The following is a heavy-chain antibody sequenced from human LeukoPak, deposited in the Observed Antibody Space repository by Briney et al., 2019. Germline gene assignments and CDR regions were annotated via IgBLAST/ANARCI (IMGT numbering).Heavy chain of an antibody. CDR3: TTGYSYGFLDY. J-gene: IGHJ4*02. V-gene: IGHV3-15*01. CDR2: IKSKTDGGTT. CDR1: GFTFSNAW. D-gene: IGHD5-18*01. Sequence: GGSLRLSCAASGFTFSNAWMSWVRRAPGKGLEWVGRIKSKTDGGTTDYAAPVKGRFTISRDDSKNTLYLQMNSLKTEDTAVYYCTTGYSYGFLDYWGQGTLVTVSS.